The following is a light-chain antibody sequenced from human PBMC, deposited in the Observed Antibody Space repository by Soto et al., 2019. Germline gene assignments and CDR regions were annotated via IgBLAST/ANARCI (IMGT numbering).Light chain of an antibody. Sequence: DIQMTQSPSTLSASVGDRVTITCRASQSISDWLAWYQQRSGKAPKLLLYKASSLQRGVAPGFSGSGSGTECTLTSSSLQPDDVAAYYCQQDNRFPYTFGQGTKLEIK. V-gene: IGKV1-5*03. CDR3: QQDNRFPYT. CDR2: KAS. CDR1: QSISDW. J-gene: IGKJ2*01.